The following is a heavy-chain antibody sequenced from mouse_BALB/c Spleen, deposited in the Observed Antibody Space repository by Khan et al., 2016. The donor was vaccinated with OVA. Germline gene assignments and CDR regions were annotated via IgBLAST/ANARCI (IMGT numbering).Heavy chain of an antibody. CDR1: GYSITSEYT. Sequence: EVQLQESGPGLVKPSQSLSLTCTVTGYSITSEYTWNWIRQFPGNKLEWMGFISYSGKPRYNQSLKRRISISRETSKNKIFLQLNSVTSEDTATYYCARKDYYDYDPFPYWGQGTLVTVSA. CDR2: ISYSGKP. CDR3: ARKDYYDYDPFPY. D-gene: IGHD2-4*01. V-gene: IGHV3-2*02. J-gene: IGHJ3*01.